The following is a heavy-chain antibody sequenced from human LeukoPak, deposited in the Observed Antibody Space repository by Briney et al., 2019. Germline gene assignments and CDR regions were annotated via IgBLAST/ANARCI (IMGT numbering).Heavy chain of an antibody. J-gene: IGHJ4*02. Sequence: SETLSLTCTVSGDSITNYYWNWFRQPAGKGLEWIGYIYYSGSTNSNPSLKSRVTISVDTSKNQFSLKLSSVTAADTAVYYCAREGYDFRSGYSIDYWGQGTLVTVSS. D-gene: IGHD3-3*01. CDR3: AREGYDFRSGYSIDY. CDR1: GDSITNYY. CDR2: IYYSGST. V-gene: IGHV4-59*01.